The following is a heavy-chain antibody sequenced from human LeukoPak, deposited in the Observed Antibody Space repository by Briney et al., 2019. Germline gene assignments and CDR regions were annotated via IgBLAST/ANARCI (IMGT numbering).Heavy chain of an antibody. J-gene: IGHJ4*02. V-gene: IGHV1-46*01. CDR2: INPSGGST. Sequence: ASVKVSCKASGYTFASYYMHWVRQAPGQGLEWMGIINPSGGSTSYAQKFQGRVTMTRDTSTSTVYMELSSLRSEDTAVYYCARDLHCSGGSCPPDPYYFDYWGQGTLVTVSS. CDR1: GYTFASYY. D-gene: IGHD2-15*01. CDR3: ARDLHCSGGSCPPDPYYFDY.